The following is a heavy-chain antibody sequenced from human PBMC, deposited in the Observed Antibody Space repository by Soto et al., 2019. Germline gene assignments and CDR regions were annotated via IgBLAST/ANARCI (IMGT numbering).Heavy chain of an antibody. D-gene: IGHD2-2*02. J-gene: IGHJ6*02. V-gene: IGHV3-23*01. CDR2: ISGSGGST. Sequence: GGSLRLSCAASGFTFSSYAMSWVRQAPGDGLDSLSAISGSGGSTYYADSVKGRFTISRDNSKNTLYLQMNSLRAEDTAVYYCAKEAYCSSTSRYTGPDYYGMDVWGQGTTVTVSS. CDR3: AKEAYCSSTSRYTGPDYYGMDV. CDR1: GFTFSSYA.